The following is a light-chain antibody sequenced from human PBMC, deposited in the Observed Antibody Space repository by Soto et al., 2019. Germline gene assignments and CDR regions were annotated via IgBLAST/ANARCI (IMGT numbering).Light chain of an antibody. Sequence: QSVLTQPPSVSVAPGQTVTISCSGSSSNVGNNYVSWYQHLPGTAPKLLIYETNRRPAGISDRFSGSKSGTSATLGITGLQTADEADYYCETWDTSLSAGRVFGPGTKVTVL. CDR1: SSNVGNNY. CDR2: ETN. V-gene: IGLV1-51*02. J-gene: IGLJ1*01. CDR3: ETWDTSLSAGRV.